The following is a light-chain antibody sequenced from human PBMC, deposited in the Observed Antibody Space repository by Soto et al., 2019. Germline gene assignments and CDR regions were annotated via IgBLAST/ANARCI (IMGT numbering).Light chain of an antibody. CDR2: DVS. CDR1: SSDVGGYNY. V-gene: IGLV2-14*03. J-gene: IGLJ2*01. Sequence: QSALTQPASVSGSPGQSITISCTGTSSDVGGYNYVSWYQHHPGKAPKLTIYDVSNRPSGVSNRFSGSKSGDTASLTISGLQAEDEADYYCSSYTSGSTLVFGGGTKVTVL. CDR3: SSYTSGSTLV.